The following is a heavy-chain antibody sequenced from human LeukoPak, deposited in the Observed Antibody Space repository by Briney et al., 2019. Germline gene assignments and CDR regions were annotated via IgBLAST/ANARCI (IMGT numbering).Heavy chain of an antibody. Sequence: SETLSLTCTVSGGSITTSGYYWGWVRQPPGKALEWIGSYSGVTNSNPSLECRVTISIDTSNNQLYLTLTSVTAADTAIYYCAHYVAGTMRDYWGQGTVVTVSS. D-gene: IGHD3-10*01. V-gene: IGHV4-39*01. CDR2: YSGVT. CDR3: AHYVAGTMRDY. J-gene: IGHJ4*02. CDR1: GGSITTSGYY.